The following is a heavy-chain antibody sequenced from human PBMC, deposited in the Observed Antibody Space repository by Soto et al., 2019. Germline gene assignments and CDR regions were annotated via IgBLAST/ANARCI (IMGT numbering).Heavy chain of an antibody. J-gene: IGHJ4*02. CDR2: IYHSGST. CDR3: ASVAVAGTRIAY. Sequence: QVQLQESGPGLVKPSGTLSLTCAVSGGSISSSNWWSWVRQPPGKGLEWIGEIYHSGSTNYNPSLKSRVXXXVXXSKDQFSLKLSSVTAADTAVYYCASVAVAGTRIAYWGQGTLVTVSS. D-gene: IGHD6-19*01. CDR1: GGSISSSNW. V-gene: IGHV4-4*02.